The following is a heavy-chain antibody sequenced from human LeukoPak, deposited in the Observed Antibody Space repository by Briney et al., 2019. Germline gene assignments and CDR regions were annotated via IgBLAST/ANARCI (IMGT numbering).Heavy chain of an antibody. CDR2: INNDGSGT. Sequence: GGSLRLSCAASGFTFSSYWMHWVRQAPGKGLVWVSRINNDGSGTNYADSVKGRFTISRDNAKNTLYLQMHSLRAEDTAVYYCAREGDGYNDAFDIWGQGTMVTVSS. V-gene: IGHV3-74*01. CDR3: AREGDGYNDAFDI. D-gene: IGHD5-24*01. CDR1: GFTFSSYW. J-gene: IGHJ3*02.